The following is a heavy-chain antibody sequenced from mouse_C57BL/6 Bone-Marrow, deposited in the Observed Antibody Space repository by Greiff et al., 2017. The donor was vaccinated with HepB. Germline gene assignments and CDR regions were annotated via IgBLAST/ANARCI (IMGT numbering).Heavy chain of an antibody. CDR1: GYTFTSYT. CDR2: INPSRGYT. CDR3: ASYGSSPAWFAY. D-gene: IGHD1-1*01. Sequence: QVQLQQSGAELARPGASVKMSCKASGYTFTSYTMHWVKQRPGQGLEWIGYINPSRGYTKYNQKFKDKATLTADKSSSTAYMQLSSLTSEDSAVYYCASYGSSPAWFAYWGQGTLVTVSA. J-gene: IGHJ3*01. V-gene: IGHV1-4*01.